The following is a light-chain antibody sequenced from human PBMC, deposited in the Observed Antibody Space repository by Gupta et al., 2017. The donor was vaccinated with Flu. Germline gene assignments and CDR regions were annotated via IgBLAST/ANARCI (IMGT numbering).Light chain of an antibody. CDR1: QSISSN. V-gene: IGKV1-39*01. CDR3: QQSYSTPIT. Sequence: DIQMTQSPSSLSASVGDRVTITCRASQSISSNLNWYQQKPGKAPKILIYAASSLQSGVPSRFTGSGSGTDFTLTISRLQPEDFATYYCQQSYSTPITFGQGTRLEIK. J-gene: IGKJ5*01. CDR2: AAS.